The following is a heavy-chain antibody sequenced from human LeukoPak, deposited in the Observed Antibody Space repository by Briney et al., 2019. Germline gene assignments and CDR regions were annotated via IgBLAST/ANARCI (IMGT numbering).Heavy chain of an antibody. V-gene: IGHV3-30*18. D-gene: IGHD3-22*01. J-gene: IGHJ4*02. CDR3: AKKSDDSSGYSIDY. CDR1: GFTFSSYG. CDR2: ISYDGSNK. Sequence: PGGSLRLSCAASGFTFSSYGMHWVRQAPGKGLEWVAVISYDGSNKYYADSVKGRFTISRDNSKNTLYLQMNSLRAEDTAVYYCAKKSDDSSGYSIDYWGQGTLVTVSS.